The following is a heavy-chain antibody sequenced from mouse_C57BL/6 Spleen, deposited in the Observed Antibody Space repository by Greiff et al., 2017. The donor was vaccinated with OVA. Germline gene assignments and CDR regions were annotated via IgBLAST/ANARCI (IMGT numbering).Heavy chain of an antibody. CDR3: ATMSTDWYFDV. CDR1: GFTFTDYG. V-gene: IGHV5-17*01. J-gene: IGHJ1*03. Sequence: EVQLVEPGAGLVKPGGSLKLSCEASGFTFTDYGMHWVHQAPEKGLEWIAYISRGSSNIYYADTVKGRFTISRDNAKNTLYMQMTSLSAEDTAMYYCATMSTDWYFDVWGTGTTVTVSS. CDR2: ISRGSSNI. D-gene: IGHD2-4*01.